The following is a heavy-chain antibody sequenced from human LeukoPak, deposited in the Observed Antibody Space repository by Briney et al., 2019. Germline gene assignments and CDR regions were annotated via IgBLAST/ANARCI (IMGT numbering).Heavy chain of an antibody. CDR3: VKGGQRYDFWRFDF. V-gene: IGHV3-23*01. D-gene: IGHD3-3*01. Sequence: GGSLRLSCESSGFSFSIYAMSWVRQAPGKALEWVSSISGNGGSTYYANSVKGRFTIARDNSKNTLYMEMNSLTEENTALYYCVKGGQRYDFWRFDFWGRGTLVTVSS. CDR2: ISGNGGST. J-gene: IGHJ5*01. CDR1: GFSFSIYA.